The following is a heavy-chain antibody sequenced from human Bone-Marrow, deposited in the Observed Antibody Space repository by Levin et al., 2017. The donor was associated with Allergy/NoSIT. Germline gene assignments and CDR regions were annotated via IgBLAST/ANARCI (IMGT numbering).Heavy chain of an antibody. V-gene: IGHV4-34*01. CDR1: GGSLSTYY. CDR3: VRGRQQWQLPSGHFEY. CDR2: IHHSGSV. D-gene: IGHD6-19*01. Sequence: PSETLSLSCGISGGSLSTYYWSWIRQIPGKGLEWIGEIHHSGSVNYNPPLKSRITMSVDASKNQFSLNVTSVTAADTAGYYCVRGRQQWQLPSGHFEYWGQGSLVTVSS. J-gene: IGHJ4*02.